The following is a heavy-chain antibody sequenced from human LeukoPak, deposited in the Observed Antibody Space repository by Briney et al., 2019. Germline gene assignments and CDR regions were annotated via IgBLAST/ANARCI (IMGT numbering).Heavy chain of an antibody. J-gene: IGHJ4*02. CDR1: GGSISSSSYY. Sequence: SETLSLTCTVSGGSISSSSYYWGWIRQPPGKGLEWIGSIYHSGGTYYNPSLKSRVTISVDTSKNQFSLKLSSVTAADTAVYYCARPGEGGPDYWGQGTLVTVSS. V-gene: IGHV4-39*07. D-gene: IGHD2-15*01. CDR2: IYHSGGT. CDR3: ARPGEGGPDY.